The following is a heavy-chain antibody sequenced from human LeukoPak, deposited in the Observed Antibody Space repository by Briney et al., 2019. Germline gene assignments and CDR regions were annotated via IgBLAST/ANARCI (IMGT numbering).Heavy chain of an antibody. CDR3: ARAPRQLWNNYGGDV. Sequence: SETLSLTCTVSGGSISSYYWSWIRQPPGKGLEWIGYIYYSGSTNYNPSLKSRVTISVDTSKNQFSLKLSSVTAADTAVYYCARAPRQLWNNYGGDVWGQGTTVTVSS. D-gene: IGHD5-18*01. V-gene: IGHV4-59*01. CDR2: IYYSGST. CDR1: GGSISSYY. J-gene: IGHJ6*02.